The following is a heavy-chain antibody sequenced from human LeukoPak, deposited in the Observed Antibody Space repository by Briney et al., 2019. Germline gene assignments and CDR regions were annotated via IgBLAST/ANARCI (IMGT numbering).Heavy chain of an antibody. Sequence: GGSLRLSCAASGFTFGSYTMHWVRQAPGKGLDWVALISYDGSEKSYADSVKGRFTISRHNTKSTLYLQINILRAEDTAVYYCARDLYSYGPFDYWGQGTLVTVSS. D-gene: IGHD5-18*01. V-gene: IGHV3-30*04. J-gene: IGHJ4*02. CDR2: ISYDGSEK. CDR3: ARDLYSYGPFDY. CDR1: GFTFGSYT.